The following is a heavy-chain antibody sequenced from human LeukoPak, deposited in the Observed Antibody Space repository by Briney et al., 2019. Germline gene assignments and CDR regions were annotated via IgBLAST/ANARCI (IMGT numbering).Heavy chain of an antibody. V-gene: IGHV7-4-1*02. CDR1: GFTLTNYA. CDR2: INTNTGNP. D-gene: IGHD5-18*01. J-gene: IGHJ4*02. CDR3: ARDGVDSYGYSDY. Sequence: ASVTVSCKASGFTLTNYAMNWVRQAPGQGLEWMGWINTNTGNPTYAQGFTGRFVFSLDTSVSTAYLQISSLKAEDTAVYYCARDGVDSYGYSDYWGQGTLVTVSS.